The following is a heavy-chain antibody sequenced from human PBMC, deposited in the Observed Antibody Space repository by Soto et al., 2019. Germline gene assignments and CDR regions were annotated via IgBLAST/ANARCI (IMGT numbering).Heavy chain of an antibody. CDR3: ARDRGYDAHDYYYNAMDV. CDR1: GFTFRTYT. D-gene: IGHD3-10*01. Sequence: ASVILSCISSGFTFRTYTMNWVRQAPGKGLEWVSGIRGFSPYTFYAESVKGRFTISRDNAKNSLDLQMDSLRAEDTAVYYCARDRGYDAHDYYYNAMDVWGQGTTVTVSS. V-gene: IGHV3-21*01. CDR2: IRGFSPYT. J-gene: IGHJ6*02.